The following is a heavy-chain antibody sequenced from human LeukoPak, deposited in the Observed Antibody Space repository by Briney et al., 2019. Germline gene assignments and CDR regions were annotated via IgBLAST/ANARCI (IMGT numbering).Heavy chain of an antibody. J-gene: IGHJ4*02. V-gene: IGHV4-38-2*02. CDR3: AREEDGYNYYFDY. D-gene: IGHD5-24*01. Sequence: SETLSLTCTVSGYSISSGCYWGWIRQPPGKGLEWIGSIYHSGSTYYNPSLKSRVTISVDTSKNQFSLKLSSVTAADTAVYYCAREEDGYNYYFDYWGQGTLVTVSS. CDR1: GYSISSGCY. CDR2: IYHSGST.